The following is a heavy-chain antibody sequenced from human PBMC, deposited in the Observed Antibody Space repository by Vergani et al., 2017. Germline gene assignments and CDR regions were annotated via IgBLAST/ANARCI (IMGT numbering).Heavy chain of an antibody. D-gene: IGHD2/OR15-2a*01. CDR1: GFTFSSYG. V-gene: IGHV3-30*18. CDR2: ISYDGSNK. Sequence: QVQLVESGGGVVQPGRSLRLSCAASGFTFSSYGMHWVRQAPGKGLEWVAVISYDGSNKYYADSVKGRFTISRDNSKNTLYLQMNSLRAEDTAVYYCAKSTRSDYYYYMDGWGKGTTVTVSS. J-gene: IGHJ6*03. CDR3: AKSTRSDYYYYMDG.